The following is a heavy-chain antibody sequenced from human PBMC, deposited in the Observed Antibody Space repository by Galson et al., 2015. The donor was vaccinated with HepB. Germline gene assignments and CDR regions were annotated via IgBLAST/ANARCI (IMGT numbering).Heavy chain of an antibody. CDR2: IDWDDDK. J-gene: IGHJ4*02. D-gene: IGHD3-10*01. Sequence: PALVKPTQTLTLTCTFSGFSLSTSGMCVSWIRQPPGKALEWLARIDWDDDKYYSTSLKTRLTISKDTSKNQVVLTMTNMDPVDTATYYCARTEYGSGSYPPYFGYWGQGTLVTVSS. CDR1: GFSLSTSGMC. V-gene: IGHV2-70*11. CDR3: ARTEYGSGSYPPYFGY.